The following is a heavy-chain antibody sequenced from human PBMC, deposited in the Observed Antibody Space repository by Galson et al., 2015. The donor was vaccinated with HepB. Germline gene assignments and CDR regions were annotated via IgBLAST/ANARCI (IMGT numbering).Heavy chain of an antibody. CDR3: ARLRGYYDSSGYYLAEYFQH. Sequence: QSGAEVKKPGESLKISCKGSGYSFTSYWIGWVRQMPGKGLEWMGIIYPGDSDTRYSPSFQGQVTISADKSISTAYLQWSSLKASDTAMYYCARLRGYYDSSGYYLAEYFQHWGQGTLVTVSS. J-gene: IGHJ1*01. CDR1: GYSFTSYW. CDR2: IYPGDSDT. V-gene: IGHV5-51*01. D-gene: IGHD3-22*01.